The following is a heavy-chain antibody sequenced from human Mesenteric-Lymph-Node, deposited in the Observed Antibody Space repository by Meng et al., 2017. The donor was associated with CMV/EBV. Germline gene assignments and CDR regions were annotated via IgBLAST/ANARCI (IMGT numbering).Heavy chain of an antibody. V-gene: IGHV3-23*01. CDR3: GKAIYCSSTSCSRGWFDP. CDR2: ISGSGDGT. CDR1: GFTFSNYA. Sequence: GESLKISCAASGFTFSNYAVSWVRQAPGKGLEWVSAISGSGDGTSYADSVEGRFTVSRDNSKNTLYLQMNSLRAEDTAIYYCGKAIYCSSTSCSRGWFDPWGQGTLVTVSS. D-gene: IGHD2-2*01. J-gene: IGHJ5*02.